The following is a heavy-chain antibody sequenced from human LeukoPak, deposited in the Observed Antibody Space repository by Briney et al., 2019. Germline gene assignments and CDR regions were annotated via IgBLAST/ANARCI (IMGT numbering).Heavy chain of an antibody. Sequence: ASVKVSCKASGYTFTGYYMHWVRQAPGQGLEWMGWINPNSGGTNYAQKFQGRVTMTRDTSISTAYMELSRLRSDDTAVYYCANNAANHGGFYYYYYYMDVWGKGTTVTVSS. CDR2: INPNSGGT. V-gene: IGHV1-2*02. CDR3: ANNAANHGGFYYYYYYMDV. CDR1: GYTFTGYY. D-gene: IGHD1-14*01. J-gene: IGHJ6*03.